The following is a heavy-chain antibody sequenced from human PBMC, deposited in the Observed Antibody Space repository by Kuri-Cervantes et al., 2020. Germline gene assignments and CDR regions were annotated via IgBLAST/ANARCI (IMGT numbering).Heavy chain of an antibody. CDR1: GFTFSSYS. J-gene: IGHJ6*02. D-gene: IGHD3-10*01. CDR3: ARGVKVRGVIIYYYYGMDV. V-gene: IGHV3-48*02. Sequence: GESLKISCAASGFTFSSYSMNWVRQAPGKGLEWVPYISSSSSTIYYADSVKGRFTISRDNAKNSLYLQMNSLRDEDTAVYYCARGVKVRGVIIYYYYGMDVWAKGPRSPSP. CDR2: ISSSSSTI.